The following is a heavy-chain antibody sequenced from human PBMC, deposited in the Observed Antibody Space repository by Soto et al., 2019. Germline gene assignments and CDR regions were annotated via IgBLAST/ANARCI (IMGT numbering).Heavy chain of an antibody. CDR3: ASESSYYYDSSGYLGAGWFDP. V-gene: IGHV1-46*03. Sequence: GASVKVSCKASGYTFTSYYMHWVRQAPGQGLEWMGIISPSGGSTSYAQKFQGRVTMTRDTSTSTVYMELSSLRSEDTAVYYCASESSYYYDSSGYLGAGWFDPWGQGTLVTVS. J-gene: IGHJ5*02. D-gene: IGHD3-22*01. CDR2: ISPSGGST. CDR1: GYTFTSYY.